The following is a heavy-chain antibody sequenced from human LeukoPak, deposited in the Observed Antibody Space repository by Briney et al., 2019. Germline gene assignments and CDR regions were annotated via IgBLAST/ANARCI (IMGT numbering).Heavy chain of an antibody. V-gene: IGHV4-39*02. Sequence: SETLSLTCTVSGDSVSSSGYDYWGWIRQPPGKGLQWIATIHHSGITYYNPSLKSRATISVDTSKNQFSLRLSSVTAADTAVYYCAKDYSRNYFDPWGRGHLVIVSS. J-gene: IGHJ5*02. CDR2: IHHSGIT. D-gene: IGHD1-7*01. CDR3: AKDYSRNYFDP. CDR1: GDSVSSSGYDY.